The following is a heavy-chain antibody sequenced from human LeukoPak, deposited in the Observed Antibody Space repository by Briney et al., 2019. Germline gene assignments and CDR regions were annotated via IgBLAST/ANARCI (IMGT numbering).Heavy chain of an antibody. CDR3: ARDRDSSGYFDY. V-gene: IGHV3-53*01. CDR2: IYSGGST. J-gene: IGHJ4*02. Sequence: SGGSLRLSCAASGFTFTTYWMSWVRQAPGKGLEWVSVIYSGGSTYYADSVKGRFTISRDNSKNTLYLQMNSLRAEDTAVYYCARDRDSSGYFDYWGQGTLVTVSS. D-gene: IGHD3-22*01. CDR1: GFTFTTYW.